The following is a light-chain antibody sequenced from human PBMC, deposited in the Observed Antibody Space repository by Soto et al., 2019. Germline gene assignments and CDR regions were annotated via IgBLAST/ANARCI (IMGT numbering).Light chain of an antibody. CDR1: QSVSSSY. CDR3: QQYGSSPQT. J-gene: IGKJ2*01. V-gene: IGKV3-20*01. Sequence: EIVLTQSPGTLSLSPGERATLSCRASQSVSSSYLAWYQQKPGQAPRLLFYGASTRATGIPDSFSGSGSGTDFTLTIGRLEPEDFAVYYCQQYGSSPQTFGQGTKLEI. CDR2: GAS.